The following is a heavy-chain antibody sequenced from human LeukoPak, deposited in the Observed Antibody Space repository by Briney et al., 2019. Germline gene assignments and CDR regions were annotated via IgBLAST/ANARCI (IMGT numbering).Heavy chain of an antibody. CDR3: ARGPNRYYFDY. Sequence: SETLSHTCTVSGGSITSYYWSWIRQPPGKGLEWTGYIYYSGRTNYNPSLKSRVTISVDTSKNQFSLKLSSVTAADTAVYSCARGPNRYYFDYWGQGTLVTVSS. D-gene: IGHD2/OR15-2a*01. CDR1: GGSITSYY. CDR2: IYYSGRT. V-gene: IGHV4-59*01. J-gene: IGHJ4*02.